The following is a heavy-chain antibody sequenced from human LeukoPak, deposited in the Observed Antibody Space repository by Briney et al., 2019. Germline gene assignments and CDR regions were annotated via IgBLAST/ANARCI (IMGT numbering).Heavy chain of an antibody. Sequence: GRSLRLSCAASGFTFSSYWMSWVRQAPGKGLEWVANIKQDGSEKYYVDSVKGRFTISRDNAKNSLYLQMNSLRLEDTAVYYCVRDWAPASMQAAPFDCWGQGTLVTVSS. D-gene: IGHD2/OR15-2a*01. CDR2: IKQDGSEK. V-gene: IGHV3-7*01. CDR3: VRDWAPASMQAAPFDC. CDR1: GFTFSSYW. J-gene: IGHJ4*02.